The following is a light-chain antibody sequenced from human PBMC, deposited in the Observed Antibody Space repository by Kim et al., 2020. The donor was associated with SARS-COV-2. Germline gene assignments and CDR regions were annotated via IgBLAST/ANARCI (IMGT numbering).Light chain of an antibody. V-gene: IGKV1-12*01. CDR1: QGISSW. Sequence: DIQMTQSPSSVSASVGDRVTITCRASQGISSWLAWYQQKPGEAPILLIYGASSLQRGVPSRFSGSGSVTDFTLTISSLQPEDSAAYYCQQTDTFPLTFGGGTKLEI. CDR3: QQTDTFPLT. CDR2: GAS. J-gene: IGKJ4*01.